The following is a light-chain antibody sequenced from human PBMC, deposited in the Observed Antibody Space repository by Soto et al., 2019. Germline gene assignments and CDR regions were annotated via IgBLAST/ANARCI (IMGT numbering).Light chain of an antibody. Sequence: GLTKSPGTLSLYPGERATLSCRASQSVSNNYLAWYQQKPGQAPRLLIYGASNRATGIPDRFSGSGSGTDFTLTISRLEPEDFAVYYCQQYASSLRPFAQRTNVAIK. V-gene: IGKV3-20*01. CDR2: GAS. CDR1: QSVSNNY. J-gene: IGKJ1*01. CDR3: QQYASSLRP.